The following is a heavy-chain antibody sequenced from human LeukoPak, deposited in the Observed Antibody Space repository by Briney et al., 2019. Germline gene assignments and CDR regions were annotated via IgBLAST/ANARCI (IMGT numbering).Heavy chain of an antibody. J-gene: IGHJ4*02. V-gene: IGHV3-11*01. CDR3: ARDRTPYYYDSSGPY. CDR2: ISSSGSTI. Sequence: GGSLRLSCAASGSTFSDYYMSWIRQAPGKELEWVSYISSSGSTIYYADSVKGRFTISRDNAKNSLYLQMNSLRAEDTAVYYCARDRTPYYYDSSGPYWGQGTLVTVSS. D-gene: IGHD3-22*01. CDR1: GSTFSDYY.